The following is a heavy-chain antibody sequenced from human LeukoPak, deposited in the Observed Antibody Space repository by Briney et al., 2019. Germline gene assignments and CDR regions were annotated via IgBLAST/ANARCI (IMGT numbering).Heavy chain of an antibody. V-gene: IGHV4-39*01. CDR2: IYYSGST. Sequence: SETLSLTCTASGDSISSSSYYWGWIRQPPGKGLEWIGSIYYSGSTYYNPSLKSRVTISVDTSKNQFSLKLSSVTAADTAVYYCARPKWRPGYNWFDPWGQGTLVTVSS. CDR3: ARPKWRPGYNWFDP. J-gene: IGHJ5*02. CDR1: GDSISSSSYY. D-gene: IGHD5-12*01.